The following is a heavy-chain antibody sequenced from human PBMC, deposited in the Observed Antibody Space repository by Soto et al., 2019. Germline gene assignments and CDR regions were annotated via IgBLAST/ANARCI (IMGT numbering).Heavy chain of an antibody. CDR1: GFTFSSYG. D-gene: IGHD6-19*01. J-gene: IGHJ4*02. CDR2: SSATGAGI. Sequence: PGGSLRLSCAASGFTFSSYGMTWVRQAPGKGLEWVSFSSATGAGIYYADSVKGRFTISRDNAKNSLYLQMNSLRAEDTAVYYCARQAVAGTRIWGQGTLVTVSS. CDR3: ARQAVAGTRI. V-gene: IGHV3-21*01.